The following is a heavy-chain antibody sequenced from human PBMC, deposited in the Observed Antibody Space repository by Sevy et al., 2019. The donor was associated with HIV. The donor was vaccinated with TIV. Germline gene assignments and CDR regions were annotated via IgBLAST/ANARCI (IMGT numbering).Heavy chain of an antibody. V-gene: IGHV1-2*06. CDR2: INPNSGGT. CDR3: ARDVFLYCSSTSCLTYYYYYGMDV. D-gene: IGHD2-2*01. J-gene: IGHJ6*02. Sequence: ASVKVPCKASGYTFTGYYMHWVRQAPGQGLEWMGRINPNSGGTNYAQKFQGRVTMTRDTSISTAYMELSRLRSDDTAVYYCARDVFLYCSSTSCLTYYYYYGMDVWGQGTTVTVSS. CDR1: GYTFTGYY.